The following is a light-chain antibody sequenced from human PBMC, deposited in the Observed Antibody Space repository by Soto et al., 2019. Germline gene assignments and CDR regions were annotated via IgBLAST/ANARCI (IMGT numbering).Light chain of an antibody. V-gene: IGKV3-15*01. CDR3: QQYNIWPRA. Sequence: EIVMTQSPATLSVSPGERATLSCRASQSVSSNLAWYQQKPGQAPRLLIYSASTRATGLPARFSGSGSGTEFTLTISSLQSEDFAVYYCQQYNIWPRAFGQGTKVEFK. J-gene: IGKJ1*01. CDR2: SAS. CDR1: QSVSSN.